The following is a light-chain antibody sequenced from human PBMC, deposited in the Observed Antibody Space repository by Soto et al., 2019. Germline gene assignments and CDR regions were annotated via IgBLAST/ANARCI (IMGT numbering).Light chain of an antibody. CDR3: QQYGSTPIT. V-gene: IGKV3-20*01. CDR2: GAS. Sequence: EIVLTQSPATLSLSPGERSSLSCMSSQTVHNAYLAWYQQKSGQAPRLLIFGASSRATGIPDRFSGSGSGTDFTLTISRLEPEDFAVYYCQQYGSTPITFGQGTRLEIK. J-gene: IGKJ5*01. CDR1: QTVHNAY.